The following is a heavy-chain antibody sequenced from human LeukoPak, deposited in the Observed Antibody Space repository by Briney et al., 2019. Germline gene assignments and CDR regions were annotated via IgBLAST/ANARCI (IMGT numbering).Heavy chain of an antibody. CDR2: IYYSGST. J-gene: IGHJ4*02. CDR1: GGSISSGDYY. Sequence: SQTLSLTCTVSGGSISSGDYYWSWIRQPPGKGLEWIGYIYYSGSTYYNPSLKSRLTISVDTSKNQFSLKLSSVTAADTAVYYCARVGVRGEFIDYWGQGTLVTASS. CDR3: ARVGVRGEFIDY. D-gene: IGHD3-10*01. V-gene: IGHV4-30-4*01.